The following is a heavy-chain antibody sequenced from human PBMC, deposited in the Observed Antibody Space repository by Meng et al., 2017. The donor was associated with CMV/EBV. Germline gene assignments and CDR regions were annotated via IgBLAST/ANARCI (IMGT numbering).Heavy chain of an antibody. CDR1: GFAVSGNY. V-gene: IGHV3-9*03. CDR3: AKGVYSNYDAPFDY. J-gene: IGHJ4*02. Sequence: SLKISFAASGFAVSGNYMSWVRQAPGKGLEWVSGISWNSGSIVYADSVKGRFTISRDNAKNSLYLQMNSLRDEDMALYHCAKGVYSNYDAPFDYWGQGILVTVSS. D-gene: IGHD4-11*01. CDR2: ISWNSGSI.